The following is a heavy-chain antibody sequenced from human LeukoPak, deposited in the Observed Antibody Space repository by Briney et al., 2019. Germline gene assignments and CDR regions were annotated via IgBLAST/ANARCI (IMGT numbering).Heavy chain of an antibody. Sequence: PGGSLRLSCAASGFTFSSYGMHWVRQAPGKGLEWVAVKSYDGSNKYYADSVKGRFTISRDNSKNTLHLQMNSLRAEDTALYYCAKGPLIEVAGTTWHYWGQGTLVTVSS. CDR3: AKGPLIEVAGTTWHY. CDR2: KSYDGSNK. V-gene: IGHV3-30*18. J-gene: IGHJ4*02. D-gene: IGHD6-19*01. CDR1: GFTFSSYG.